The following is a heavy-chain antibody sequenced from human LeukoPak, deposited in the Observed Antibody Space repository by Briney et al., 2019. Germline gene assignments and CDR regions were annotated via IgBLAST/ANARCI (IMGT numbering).Heavy chain of an antibody. J-gene: IGHJ3*02. CDR1: GGSISSGSYY. CDR2: IYTSEST. V-gene: IGHV4-61*02. Sequence: SETLSLTCTVSGGSISSGSYYWSWIRQPAGKGLEWIGRIYTSESTNYNPSLKSRVTISVDTSRNQFSLKLSSVTAADTAVYYCARDSNVLPVVGPTTRAFDIWGQGTMVTVSA. D-gene: IGHD1-26*01. CDR3: ARDSNVLPVVGPTTRAFDI.